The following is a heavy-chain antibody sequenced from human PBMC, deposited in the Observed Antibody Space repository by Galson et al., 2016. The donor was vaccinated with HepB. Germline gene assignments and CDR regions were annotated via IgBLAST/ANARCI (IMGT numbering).Heavy chain of an antibody. V-gene: IGHV3-74*01. Sequence: SLRLSCAASGFTFSSYWMHWVRQAPGKGLVWVSAIGNDGTATRYADAVKGRFTISRDNAKNTLYLQMSSLRDEDTAVYYCVRDAPGAADLDYWGQGTLVTVSS. CDR1: GFTFSSYW. CDR2: IGNDGTAT. J-gene: IGHJ4*02. CDR3: VRDAPGAADLDY. D-gene: IGHD1-26*01.